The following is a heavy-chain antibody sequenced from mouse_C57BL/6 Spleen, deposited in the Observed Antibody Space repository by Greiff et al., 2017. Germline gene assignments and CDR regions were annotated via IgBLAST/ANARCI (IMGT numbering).Heavy chain of an antibody. CDR1: GFSLTSYA. Sequence: VQLQESGPGLVAPSQSLSITCTVSGFSLTSYAISWVRQPPGKGLEWLGVIWTGGGTNYNSALKSRLSISKDNSKSQVFLKMNSLQTDDTARYYCARNQAFITTVVPFAMDYWGQGTSVTVSS. D-gene: IGHD1-1*01. CDR3: ARNQAFITTVVPFAMDY. V-gene: IGHV2-9-1*01. CDR2: IWTGGGT. J-gene: IGHJ4*01.